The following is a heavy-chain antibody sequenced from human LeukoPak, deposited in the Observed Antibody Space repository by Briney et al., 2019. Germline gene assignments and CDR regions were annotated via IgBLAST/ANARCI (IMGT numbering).Heavy chain of an antibody. Sequence: SETLSLTCAVSGASISSSSYYWGWIRQPPGKGLEWIGSISYSGNTYYNPSLKSRVTISVDTSKNQFSLKLSSVTAADTAVYYCASSTKSYDLWSGYVPLDYWGQGTLVTVSS. CDR3: ASSTKSYDLWSGYVPLDY. J-gene: IGHJ4*02. V-gene: IGHV4-39*01. CDR2: ISYSGNT. CDR1: GASISSSSYY. D-gene: IGHD3-3*01.